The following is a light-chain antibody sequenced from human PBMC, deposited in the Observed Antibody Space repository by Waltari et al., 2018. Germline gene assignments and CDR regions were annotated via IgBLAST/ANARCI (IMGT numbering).Light chain of an antibody. V-gene: IGKV3-15*01. CDR2: EAS. Sequence: EIVMTQSPATLSVSPGERATLSCRASQSVSSNLAWYQQKTDQAPRLLIYEASTRATGIPARFSGSGSETEFTLTISSLQSEDFAVYYCQQYNNWPPYTFGQGTKLEIK. J-gene: IGKJ2*01. CDR1: QSVSSN. CDR3: QQYNNWPPYT.